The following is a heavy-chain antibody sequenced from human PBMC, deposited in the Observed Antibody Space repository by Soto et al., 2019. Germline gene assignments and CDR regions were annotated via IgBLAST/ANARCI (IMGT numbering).Heavy chain of an antibody. V-gene: IGHV4-34*01. J-gene: IGHJ3*02. CDR1: GGSFSGYF. D-gene: IGHD3-22*01. CDR3: ARGSKPYYYDSSGPRRAFDI. CDR2: INHSGST. Sequence: SATLSLTCAVYGGSFSGYFWSWIRPTPGEGLEWIGEINHSGSTNYNPSLKSRVTISVDTSKNQFSVKLSSVTAADTAVYYCARGSKPYYYDSSGPRRAFDIWGQGTMVT.